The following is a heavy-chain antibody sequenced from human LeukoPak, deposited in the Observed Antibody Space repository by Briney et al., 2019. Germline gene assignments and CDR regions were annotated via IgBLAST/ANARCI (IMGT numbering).Heavy chain of an antibody. CDR2: ISSSSSYI. Sequence: PGGSLRLSCAASGFTFSSYSMNWVRQAPGKGLEWVSSISSSSSYIYYADSVKGRFTISGDNAKNSLYLQMNSLRAEDTAVYYCAAMFGVTSSPFGYWGQGTLVTVSS. D-gene: IGHD3-10*02. V-gene: IGHV3-21*01. J-gene: IGHJ4*02. CDR3: AAMFGVTSSPFGY. CDR1: GFTFSSYS.